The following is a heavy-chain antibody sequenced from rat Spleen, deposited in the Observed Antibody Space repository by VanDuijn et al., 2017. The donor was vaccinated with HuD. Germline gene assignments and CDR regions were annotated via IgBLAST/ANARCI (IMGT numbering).Heavy chain of an antibody. J-gene: IGHJ2*01. CDR3: ARLAGY. V-gene: IGHV2-32*01. CDR2: IWGDGST. CDR1: GSSLTSYH. Sequence: QVQLKESGPGLVKPSETLSLTCTVSGSSLTSYHVSWVRQPPRKGLEWMGVIWGDGSTAYNSALKSRPSISRDTSKSQVFLKMNSLQTEDTATYYCARLAGYWGQGVMVTVSS.